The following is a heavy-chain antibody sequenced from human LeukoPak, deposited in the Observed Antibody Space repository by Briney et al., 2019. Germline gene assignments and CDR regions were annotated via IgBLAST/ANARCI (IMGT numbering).Heavy chain of an antibody. V-gene: IGHV3-21*01. J-gene: IGHJ3*02. D-gene: IGHD6-6*01. CDR2: ISSGSTYM. Sequence: GGSLRLSCAASGFTFSSYSMNWVRQAPGRGLEWDSSISSGSTYMYYADSVKGRFTISRDNAKNSMYLQMNSLRAEDTAVYYCGRVGGRSKAAKGDAFDIWGQGTMVTVSS. CDR3: GRVGGRSKAAKGDAFDI. CDR1: GFTFSSYS.